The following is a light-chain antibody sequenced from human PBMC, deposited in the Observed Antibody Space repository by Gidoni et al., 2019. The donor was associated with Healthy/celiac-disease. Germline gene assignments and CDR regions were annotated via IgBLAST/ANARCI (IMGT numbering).Light chain of an antibody. J-gene: IGLJ1*01. Sequence: QSALTQPPSVSGSPGQSITISCTGTSSDVGGYNYVSWYQQHLGKAPKLMIYDVSNRPSGVSNRFSGSKSGNTASLTISGLQAEDEADYYCSSYTSSSTYVFGTGTKVTVL. CDR1: SSDVGGYNY. CDR2: DVS. CDR3: SSYTSSSTYV. V-gene: IGLV2-14*03.